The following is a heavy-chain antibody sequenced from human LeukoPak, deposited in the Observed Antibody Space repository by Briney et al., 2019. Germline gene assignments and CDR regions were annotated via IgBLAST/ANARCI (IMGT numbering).Heavy chain of an antibody. CDR1: GGSIGSYY. CDR2: IYTSGST. CDR3: ERGKVTMVRGTDGMDV. V-gene: IGHV4-4*07. D-gene: IGHD3-10*01. J-gene: IGHJ6*02. Sequence: SETLSLTCTVSGGSIGSYYWSWIRQPAGKGLEWIGRIYTSGSTNYNPSLKSRVTMSVDTSKNQFSMTLRSVTAADTAVHYCERGKVTMVRGTDGMDVWGQGNTVTVSS.